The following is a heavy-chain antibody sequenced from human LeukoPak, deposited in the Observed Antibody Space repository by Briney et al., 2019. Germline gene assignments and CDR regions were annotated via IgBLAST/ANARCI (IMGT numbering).Heavy chain of an antibody. D-gene: IGHD3-22*01. CDR1: GFTFSSYA. J-gene: IGHJ4*02. CDR3: ARDLASGAGYYYDSSGYYPLGY. Sequence: PGGSLRLSCAASGFTFSSYAMHWVRQAPGKGLEWVAVISYDGSNKYYADSVKGRFTISRDNSKNTLYLQMNSLRAEDTAVYYCARDLASGAGYYYDSSGYYPLGYWGQGTLVTVSS. CDR2: ISYDGSNK. V-gene: IGHV3-30-3*01.